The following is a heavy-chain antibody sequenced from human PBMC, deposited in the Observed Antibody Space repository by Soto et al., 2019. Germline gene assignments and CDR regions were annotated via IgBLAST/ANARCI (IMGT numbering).Heavy chain of an antibody. CDR2: INAGNGNT. Sequence: ASVKVSCKASGYTFTSDVMHWVRQAPGQRLEWMGWINAGNGNTKYSQKFQGRVTITRDTSASTAYMELSSLRSEDTAVYYCARDKPQLSIAARPYNWFDPWGQGTLVTVSS. V-gene: IGHV1-3*01. J-gene: IGHJ5*02. CDR3: ARDKPQLSIAARPYNWFDP. D-gene: IGHD6-6*01. CDR1: GYTFTSDV.